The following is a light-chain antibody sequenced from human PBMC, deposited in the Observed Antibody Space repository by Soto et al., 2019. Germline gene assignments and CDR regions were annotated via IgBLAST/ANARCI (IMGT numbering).Light chain of an antibody. J-gene: IGLJ1*01. CDR1: SSDIGYYNY. CDR3: SSYTTTSTVV. V-gene: IGLV2-14*01. Sequence: QSALTQPASVSGSPGQSITISCTGTSSDIGYYNYVSWYQQHPGKAPQLMIYEVSNRPSGVSNRFSGSKSANTASLTISGLQSEDEADYYCSSYTTTSTVVFGTGTKLTVL. CDR2: EVS.